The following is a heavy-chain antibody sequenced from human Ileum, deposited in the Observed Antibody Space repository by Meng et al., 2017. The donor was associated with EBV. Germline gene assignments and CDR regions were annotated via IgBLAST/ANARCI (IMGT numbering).Heavy chain of an antibody. CDR3: ARGARLAPFDY. CDR2: TYYRSKWYN. CDR1: GDSVSTNSAA. J-gene: IGHJ4*02. Sequence: QRQPPQSGPGQGQPSQTPSLTCAISGDSVSTNSAAWHWISQSQSRGLDWLGRTYYRSKWYNEYAVSVKSRITINADTSKNQFSLQLNSVPPEDTAVYYCARGARLAPFDYWGQGTLVTVSS. D-gene: IGHD6-19*01. V-gene: IGHV6-1*01.